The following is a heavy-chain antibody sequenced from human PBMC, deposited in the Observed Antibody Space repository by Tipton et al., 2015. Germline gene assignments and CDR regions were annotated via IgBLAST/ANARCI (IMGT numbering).Heavy chain of an antibody. CDR3: ARLWSYDFWSATSYSFDY. Sequence: TLSLTCTVSGGSISSYYWSWIRQPPGKGLEWIGYIHQSGSTRYNPSLKSRITISLDTSKNQFSLRLSSVTAADTALYHCARLWSYDFWSATSYSFDYRGQGTLVTVSS. J-gene: IGHJ4*02. CDR1: GGSISSYY. D-gene: IGHD3-3*01. CDR2: IHQSGST. V-gene: IGHV4-59*01.